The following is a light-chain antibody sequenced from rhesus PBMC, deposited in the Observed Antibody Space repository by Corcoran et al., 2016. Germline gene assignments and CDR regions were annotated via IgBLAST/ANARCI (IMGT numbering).Light chain of an antibody. CDR1: QGISNW. V-gene: IGKV1-69*01. CDR2: RAS. CDR3: QQHDNSPWT. Sequence: DIQMTQSPSSLSAPVGDRVTITCRASQGISNWLAWYQQKPGKAPKLLSDRASNLEQGVPSRYSGSGSGTDFTLTISRLQPEDIATYYCQQHDNSPWTFGQGTKVEIK. J-gene: IGKJ1*01.